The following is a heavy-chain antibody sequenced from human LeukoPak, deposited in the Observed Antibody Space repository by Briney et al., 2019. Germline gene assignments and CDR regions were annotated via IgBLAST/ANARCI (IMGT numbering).Heavy chain of an antibody. CDR2: INPSGGST. D-gene: IGHD2-2*01. CDR1: GYTFTSYY. Sequence: ASVKVSCKASGYTFTSYYMHWVRQAPGQGLEWMGIINPSGGSTSYAQKFQGRVTMTRDTSTSTVYMELSSLRSEDTAVYYCARDYVFRVPAATNFYYYYYMDVWGIGTTVTVSS. V-gene: IGHV1-46*01. CDR3: ARDYVFRVPAATNFYYYYYMDV. J-gene: IGHJ6*03.